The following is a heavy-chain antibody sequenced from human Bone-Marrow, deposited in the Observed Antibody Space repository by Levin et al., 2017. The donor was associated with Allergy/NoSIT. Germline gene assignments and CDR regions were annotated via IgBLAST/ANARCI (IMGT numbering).Heavy chain of an antibody. D-gene: IGHD3-22*01. CDR1: GGSVSGYY. J-gene: IGHJ3*02. Sequence: ESLKISCTVSGGSVSGYYWDWIRQPPGKGLEWIGYIYYSGSTNYNPSLKSRVTISVDTSKNQFSLRLTSVTAADTAVYYCARHDYYDSRDYYFNAFDMWGQGTVVTVSS. V-gene: IGHV4-59*02. CDR3: ARHDYYDSRDYYFNAFDM. CDR2: IYYSGST.